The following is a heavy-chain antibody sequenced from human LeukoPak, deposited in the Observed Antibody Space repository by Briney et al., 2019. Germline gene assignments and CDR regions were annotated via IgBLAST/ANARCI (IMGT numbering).Heavy chain of an antibody. Sequence: GGSLRLSCAASGFTFSSYSMNWVRQAPGKGLVWVSRINRDGSSTSYADSVKGRFTISRDSAKNTLYLQMNSLRVEDTAVYYCARGGGYSYGSFDYWGQGTLVTVSS. CDR2: INRDGSST. V-gene: IGHV3-74*01. J-gene: IGHJ4*02. CDR3: ARGGGYSYGSFDY. D-gene: IGHD5-18*01. CDR1: GFTFSSYS.